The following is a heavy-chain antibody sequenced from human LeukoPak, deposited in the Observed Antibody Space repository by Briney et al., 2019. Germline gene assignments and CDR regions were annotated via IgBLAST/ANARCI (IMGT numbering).Heavy chain of an antibody. Sequence: GGSLRLSCAASGFTFSSYSMNWVRQAPGKGLEWVSSISSSSSYIYYADSVKGRFTISRDNAKNSLYLQMNSLRAEDTAVYYCARYHDYSNYDAFDIWGQGTMVTVSP. CDR2: ISSSSSYI. D-gene: IGHD4-11*01. V-gene: IGHV3-21*01. CDR1: GFTFSSYS. J-gene: IGHJ3*02. CDR3: ARYHDYSNYDAFDI.